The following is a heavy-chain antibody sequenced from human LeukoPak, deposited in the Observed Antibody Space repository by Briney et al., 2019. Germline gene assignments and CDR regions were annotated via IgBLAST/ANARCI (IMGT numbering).Heavy chain of an antibody. CDR3: ARACSITTCYGPFVP. D-gene: IGHD2-2*01. CDR1: GYTFTTFG. CDR2: ISTYNGNT. J-gene: IGHJ5*02. V-gene: IGHV1-18*01. Sequence: ASVTVSCKASGYTFTTFGITWVRQAPGQGLEWMGWISTYNGNTNYEQKLQDRVIMTTGTSTSTAYMELRSLRSDDTAVYYCARACSITTCYGPFVPWGQGTLVTVSS.